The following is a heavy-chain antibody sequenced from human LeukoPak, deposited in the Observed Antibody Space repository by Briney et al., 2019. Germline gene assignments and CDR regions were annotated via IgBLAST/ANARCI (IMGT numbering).Heavy chain of an antibody. V-gene: IGHV3-48*03. CDR2: ISSIGSTI. J-gene: IGHJ4*02. Sequence: GGSLRLSCAASGVSVNRNFLNWVRQAPGKGLEWVSYISSIGSTIYYADSVKGRFTISRDNAKNSLYLQMNSLRAEDTAVYYCARDPGATGDYWGQGTLVTGS. CDR1: GVSVNRNF. D-gene: IGHD1-26*01. CDR3: ARDPGATGDY.